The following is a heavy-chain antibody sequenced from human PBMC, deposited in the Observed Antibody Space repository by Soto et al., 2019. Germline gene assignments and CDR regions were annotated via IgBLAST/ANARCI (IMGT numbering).Heavy chain of an antibody. CDR3: ARRMLDCTSTSCPFDS. D-gene: IGHD2-2*01. Sequence: QVHLQESGPGLVKPSQTLSLTCSVSGGSIISACYYWNWIRQHPGKGLEWIGYIYYSGSIDYNPSLESRVTISVDTSNNQFSLKLNSVTAADTAVYYCARRMLDCTSTSCPFDSWGQGTLVAVSS. CDR2: IYYSGSI. V-gene: IGHV4-31*03. CDR1: GGSIISACYY. J-gene: IGHJ4*02.